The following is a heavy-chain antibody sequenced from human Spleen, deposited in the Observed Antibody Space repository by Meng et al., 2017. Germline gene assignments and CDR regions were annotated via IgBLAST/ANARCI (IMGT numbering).Heavy chain of an antibody. J-gene: IGHJ4*02. V-gene: IGHV3-21*01. Sequence: GESLKISCAASEFLFKTYIMNWVRQAPGKGLEWVSSISSSSSYIYYADSVKGRFAISRDNAKNSMYLQMNSLRAEDTAVYYCARASYYYDTSDYTSCYYSLDYWGQGALVTVSS. CDR2: ISSSSSYI. CDR3: ARASYYYDTSDYTSCYYSLDY. D-gene: IGHD3-22*01. CDR1: EFLFKTYI.